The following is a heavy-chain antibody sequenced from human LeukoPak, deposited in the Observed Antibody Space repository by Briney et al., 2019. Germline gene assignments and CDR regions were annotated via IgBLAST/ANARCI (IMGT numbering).Heavy chain of an antibody. CDR1: GDSISSSSYY. V-gene: IGHV4-39*07. CDR3: ARSHYDVASDAFDI. D-gene: IGHD5-12*01. J-gene: IGHJ3*02. CDR2: IYYSGST. Sequence: SETLSLTCTVSGDSISSSSYYWTWIRQPPGKGLEWIGSIYYSGSTYYNPSLKSRVTISLDKSKNQFSLNLSSVTAADTAVYFCARSHYDVASDAFDIWGQGTMVTVSS.